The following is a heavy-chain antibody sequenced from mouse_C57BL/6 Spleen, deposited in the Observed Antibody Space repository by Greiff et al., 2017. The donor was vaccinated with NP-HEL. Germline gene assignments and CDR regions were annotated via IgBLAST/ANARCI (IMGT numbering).Heavy chain of an antibody. CDR1: GYTFTSYW. CDR2: IDPSDSET. V-gene: IGHV1-52*01. Sequence: VQLQQPGAELVRPGSSVKLSCKASGYTFTSYWMHWVKQRPIQGLEWIGNIDPSDSETHYNQKFKDKATLTVDKSSSTAYMQLSSLTSEDSAVYYCARDYPYAMDYWGQGTSVTVSS. D-gene: IGHD2-4*01. J-gene: IGHJ4*01. CDR3: ARDYPYAMDY.